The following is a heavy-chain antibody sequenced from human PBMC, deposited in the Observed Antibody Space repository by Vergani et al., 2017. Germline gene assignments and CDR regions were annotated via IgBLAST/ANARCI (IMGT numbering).Heavy chain of an antibody. Sequence: QVQLQESGPGVVKPSQTLSLTCAVSGGSISSGDHCWTWIRQRPGKGLEWIGYIFYSGTTYDNPSLRSRLTISVDTSQNPFSLKLRSVTAADTAVYYCARVDTQVPATSHFYYMDVWGKGTTVVVSS. CDR1: GGSISSGDHC. V-gene: IGHV4-31*11. CDR3: ARVDTQVPATSHFYYMDV. CDR2: IFYSGTT. D-gene: IGHD6-25*01. J-gene: IGHJ6*03.